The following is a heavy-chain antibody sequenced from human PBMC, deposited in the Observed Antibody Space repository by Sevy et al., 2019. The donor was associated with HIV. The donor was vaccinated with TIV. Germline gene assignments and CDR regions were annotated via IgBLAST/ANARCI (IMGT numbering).Heavy chain of an antibody. CDR1: GYSISSGYF. Sequence: SETLSLTCTVSGYSISSGYFWGWIRQPPGKGLEWIGSIDHSGSTYYNPSLKSRVTISIDTSKNQFSLRLSSVTAADTAVYYCANFGRLLNINGDAFDIWGQGTMVTVSS. CDR2: IDHSGST. J-gene: IGHJ3*02. D-gene: IGHD3-9*01. V-gene: IGHV4-38-2*02. CDR3: ANFGRLLNINGDAFDI.